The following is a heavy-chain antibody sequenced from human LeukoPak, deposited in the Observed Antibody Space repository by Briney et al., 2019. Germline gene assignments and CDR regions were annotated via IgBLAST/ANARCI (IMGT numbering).Heavy chain of an antibody. J-gene: IGHJ5*02. CDR3: ARDQIVGATYWFDP. CDR1: GYSISSGFY. D-gene: IGHD1-26*01. CDR2: INHSGST. Sequence: SETLSLTCTVSGYSISSGFYWSWIRQPPGKGLEWIGEINHSGSTNYNPSLKSRVTISVDTSKNQFSLKLSSVTAADTAVYYCARDQIVGATYWFDPWGQGTLVTVSS. V-gene: IGHV4-38-2*02.